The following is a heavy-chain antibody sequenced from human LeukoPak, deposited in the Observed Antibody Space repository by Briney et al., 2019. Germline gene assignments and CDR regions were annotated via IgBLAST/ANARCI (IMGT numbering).Heavy chain of an antibody. CDR3: ASQYYDSSGYYLRAFDI. D-gene: IGHD3-22*01. Sequence: GASVKVSCKASGGTFSSYAISWVRQAPGQGLEWMGRIIPILGIANYAQKFQGRVTITADKSTSTAYMELSSLRSEDTAVYYCASQYYDSSGYYLRAFDIWGQGTMVTVSS. CDR1: GGTFSSYA. CDR2: IIPILGIA. V-gene: IGHV1-69*04. J-gene: IGHJ3*02.